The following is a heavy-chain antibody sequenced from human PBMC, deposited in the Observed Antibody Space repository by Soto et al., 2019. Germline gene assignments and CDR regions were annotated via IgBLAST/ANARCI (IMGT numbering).Heavy chain of an antibody. CDR3: AKDLDRAVWVNVQGDAFDI. CDR2: ISGSGGST. V-gene: IGHV3-23*01. CDR1: GFTFSSYA. D-gene: IGHD3-16*01. Sequence: EVQLLESGGGLVQPGGSLRLSCAASGFTFSSYAMSWVRQAPGKGLEWVSAISGSGGSTYYADSVKGRFTISRDNSKNTLYLQMNSLRAEDTAVYYCAKDLDRAVWVNVQGDAFDIWGQGTMVTVSS. J-gene: IGHJ3*02.